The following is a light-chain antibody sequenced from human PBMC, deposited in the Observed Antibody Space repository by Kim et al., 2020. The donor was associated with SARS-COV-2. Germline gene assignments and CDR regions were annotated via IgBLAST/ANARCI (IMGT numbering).Light chain of an antibody. J-gene: IGLJ3*02. CDR2: YDS. V-gene: IGLV3-21*01. Sequence: SYELTQPPSVSVAPGKTARITCGGNNIGSKSVHWYQQKPGQAPVLVIYYDSDWPSGIPERFSGSNSGNTATLTISRVEAGDEADYYCQVWESSSGHSVFGGGTQLTVL. CDR1: NIGSKS. CDR3: QVWESSSGHSV.